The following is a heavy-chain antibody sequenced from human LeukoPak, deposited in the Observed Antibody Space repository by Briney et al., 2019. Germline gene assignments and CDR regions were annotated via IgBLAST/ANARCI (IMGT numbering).Heavy chain of an antibody. V-gene: IGHV1-2*02. CDR3: ARAGGGYYYDSSGKGFGDAFDI. CDR2: INPNSGGT. D-gene: IGHD3-22*01. CDR1: GYTFTGYY. J-gene: IGHJ3*02. Sequence: ASVKVSCKASGYTFTGYYMHWVRQAPGQGLEWMGWINPNSGGTNYAQKFQGRVTMTRDTSISTAYMELSRLRSDDTAVYHCARAGGGYYYDSSGKGFGDAFDIWGQGTMVTVSS.